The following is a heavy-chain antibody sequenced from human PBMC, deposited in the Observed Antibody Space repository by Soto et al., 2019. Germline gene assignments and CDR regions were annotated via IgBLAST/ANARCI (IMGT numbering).Heavy chain of an antibody. CDR3: ARGPNLLWFGKLLSGYYYGMDV. J-gene: IGHJ6*02. CDR1: GYTFTGYY. V-gene: IGHV1-2*04. Sequence: ASVKVSCKASGYTFTGYYMHWVRQAPGQGLEWMGWINPNSGGTNYAQKFQGWVTMTRDTSISTAYMELSRLRSDDTAVYYCARGPNLLWFGKLLSGYYYGMDVWGQGTTVTVSS. D-gene: IGHD3-10*01. CDR2: INPNSGGT.